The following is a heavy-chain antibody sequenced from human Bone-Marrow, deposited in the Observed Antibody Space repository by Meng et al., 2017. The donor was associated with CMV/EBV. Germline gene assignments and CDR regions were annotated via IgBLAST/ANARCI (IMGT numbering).Heavy chain of an antibody. CDR3: AKDGGAGYGGNSDWFDP. J-gene: IGHJ5*02. Sequence: TFNNYAMSWGRQAPGKGLEWVSGIIYNGGRTYYADSVKGRFTISRDNSKNTLYLQMNSLRDEDTAVYYCAKDGGAGYGGNSDWFDPWGQGTLVTVSS. V-gene: IGHV3-23*01. CDR2: IIYNGGRT. D-gene: IGHD4-23*01. CDR1: TFNNYA.